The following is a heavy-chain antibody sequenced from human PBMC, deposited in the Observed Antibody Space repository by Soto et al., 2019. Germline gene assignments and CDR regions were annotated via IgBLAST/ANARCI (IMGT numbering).Heavy chain of an antibody. CDR3: VRASGAKLSSS. CDR1: GGTFSTYR. CDR2: IVPIRRTA. J-gene: IGHJ4*02. D-gene: IGHD6-13*01. Sequence: SVKVSCKASGGTFSTYRINLVRQAPGQGLEWLGGIVPIRRTAEYAQTFQGRVSITADESARTSYMEPRSLSSQDTGDDYCVRASGAKLSSSWGQGTLVTVSS. V-gene: IGHV1-69*13.